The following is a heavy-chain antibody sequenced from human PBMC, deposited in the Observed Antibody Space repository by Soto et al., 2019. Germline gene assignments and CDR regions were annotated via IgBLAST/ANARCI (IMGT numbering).Heavy chain of an antibody. Sequence: GGSLRLSCAASGFTFSSYAMHWVRQAPGKGLEWVAVISYDGSNKYYADSVKGRFTISRDNSKNTLYLQMNSLRAEDTAVYYCARDRAGPGWSGYYGYWGQGTLVTVSS. J-gene: IGHJ4*02. CDR2: ISYDGSNK. CDR1: GFTFSSYA. V-gene: IGHV3-30-3*01. D-gene: IGHD3-3*01. CDR3: ARDRAGPGWSGYYGY.